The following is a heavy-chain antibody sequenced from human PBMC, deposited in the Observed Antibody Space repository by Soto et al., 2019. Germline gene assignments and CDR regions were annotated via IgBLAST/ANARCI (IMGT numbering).Heavy chain of an antibody. CDR3: ARWPDGYYYYGMDV. CDR1: GYTFTSYD. Sequence: QVQLVQSGAEVKKPGASVKVSGKASGYTFTSYDINWVRQATGQGLEWMGWMNPNSGNTGYAQKFQGRVTMTRNTSISTAYMALSSLRSEDTAVYYCARWPDGYYYYGMDVWGQGTTVTVSS. J-gene: IGHJ6*02. V-gene: IGHV1-8*01. CDR2: MNPNSGNT.